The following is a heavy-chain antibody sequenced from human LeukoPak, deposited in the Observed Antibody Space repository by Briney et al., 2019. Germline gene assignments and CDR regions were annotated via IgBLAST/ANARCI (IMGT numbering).Heavy chain of an antibody. CDR2: ISGSGGST. Sequence: PGGSLRLSCAASGFTFSSYAMSWVRQAPGKGLEWVSAISGSGGSTYYADSVKGRFTISRDNSKNTLYLQMNSLRAEDTAVYYCAKTRFSGVSRIPGPDAFDIWGQGTMVTVS. CDR3: AKTRFSGVSRIPGPDAFDI. CDR1: GFTFSSYA. J-gene: IGHJ3*02. D-gene: IGHD2-15*01. V-gene: IGHV3-23*01.